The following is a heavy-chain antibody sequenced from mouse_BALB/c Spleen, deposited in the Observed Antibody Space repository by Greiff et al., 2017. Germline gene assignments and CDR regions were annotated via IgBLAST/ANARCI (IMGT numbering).Heavy chain of an antibody. CDR2: ISSGSSTI. D-gene: IGHD2-3*01. J-gene: IGHJ4*01. CDR1: GFTFSSFG. Sequence: DVMLVESGGGLVQPGGSRKLSCAASGFTFSSFGMHWVRQAPEKGLEWVAYISSGSSTIYYADTVKGRFTISRDNPKNTLFLQMTSLRSEDTAMYYCARDDGNYGGYAMDHWGQGTSVTVSS. V-gene: IGHV5-17*02. CDR3: ARDDGNYGGYAMDH.